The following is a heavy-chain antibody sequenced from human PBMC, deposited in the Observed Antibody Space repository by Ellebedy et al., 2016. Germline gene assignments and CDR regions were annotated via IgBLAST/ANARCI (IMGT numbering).Heavy chain of an antibody. CDR1: DDSISNYY. CDR3: ARPFTNDAFDI. CDR2: VHDSGNT. D-gene: IGHD2-8*01. V-gene: IGHV4-59*12. Sequence: SETLSLTCTVSDDSISNYYWSWIRQPPGKGLEWVGNVHDSGNTNYNPSLKSRVTISVHTSKNQFSLKLSSVTAADTAVYYCARPFTNDAFDIWGQGTMVTVSS. J-gene: IGHJ3*02.